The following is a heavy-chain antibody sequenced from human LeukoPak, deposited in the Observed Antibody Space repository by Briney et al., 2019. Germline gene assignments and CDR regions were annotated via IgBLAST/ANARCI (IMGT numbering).Heavy chain of an antibody. D-gene: IGHD2-8*02. J-gene: IGHJ5*02. Sequence: GGSLRLSCAASGFTFSTYGMSWVRQAPGKGLEWVSGISGSGRSTYYADSVKGRFTVSRDNSKDTLYLQMNSLRAEDTAVYYCAAGLLNWFDPWGQGTLVTVSS. CDR1: GFTFSTYG. CDR2: ISGSGRST. V-gene: IGHV3-23*01. CDR3: AAGLLNWFDP.